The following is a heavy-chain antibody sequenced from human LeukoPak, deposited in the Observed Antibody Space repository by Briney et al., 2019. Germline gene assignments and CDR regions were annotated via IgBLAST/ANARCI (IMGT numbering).Heavy chain of an antibody. V-gene: IGHV3-30-3*01. CDR2: ISYDGSNK. Sequence: GGSLRLSCAASGFPFSSYAMHWVRQAPGKELEWVAVISYDGSNKYYADSVKGRFTISRDNSKNTLYLQMNSLRAEDTAVYYCARVGVAYCGGDCYLGYWGQGTLVTVSS. D-gene: IGHD2-21*02. CDR1: GFPFSSYA. CDR3: ARVGVAYCGGDCYLGY. J-gene: IGHJ4*02.